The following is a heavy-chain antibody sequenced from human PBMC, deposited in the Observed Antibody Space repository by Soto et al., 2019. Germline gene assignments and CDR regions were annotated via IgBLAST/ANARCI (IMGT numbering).Heavy chain of an antibody. CDR3: ARQLETGMDV. V-gene: IGHV4-39*01. Sequence: SETPSLTCTVSGGSISSSSYYWGCIRQPPGKGLEWIGSIYYSGSTYYNPSLKSRVTISVDTSKNQFSLKLSSVTAADTAVYYCARQLETGMDVWGQGTTVTVSS. D-gene: IGHD1-1*01. CDR2: IYYSGST. J-gene: IGHJ6*02. CDR1: GGSISSSSYY.